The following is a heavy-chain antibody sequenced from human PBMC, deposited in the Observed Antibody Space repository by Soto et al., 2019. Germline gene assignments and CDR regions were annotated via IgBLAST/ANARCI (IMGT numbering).Heavy chain of an antibody. CDR2: IYWDDDK. Sequence: QITLNESGPTVVKTAETLTLTCTFSGFSLTTSGVGVGWIRQSPGKAPEWLALIYWDDDKRYSASLKSRLTITKDTSKNQVVLTMASVDPADTATYYCAHRILRTVFGLVTTTAIYSDFWGQGTPVVVSS. V-gene: IGHV2-5*02. D-gene: IGHD3-3*01. CDR1: GFSLTTSGVG. J-gene: IGHJ4*02. CDR3: AHRILRTVFGLVTTTAIYSDF.